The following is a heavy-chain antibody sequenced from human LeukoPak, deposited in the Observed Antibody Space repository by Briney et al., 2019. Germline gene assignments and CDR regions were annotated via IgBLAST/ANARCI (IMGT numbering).Heavy chain of an antibody. Sequence: GGSLRLSCAAAGFTFSDYGMNWVRQAPGKGLEWVSGISGSGISTYYADSVKGRFTISRDNSKNTLHLQMNSLRAEDTAVYYCAKGGAVSSKSITMVRGTRRYYYYMDVWGKGTTVTISS. CDR1: GFTFSDYG. D-gene: IGHD3-10*01. J-gene: IGHJ6*03. V-gene: IGHV3-23*01. CDR3: AKGGAVSSKSITMVRGTRRYYYYMDV. CDR2: ISGSGIST.